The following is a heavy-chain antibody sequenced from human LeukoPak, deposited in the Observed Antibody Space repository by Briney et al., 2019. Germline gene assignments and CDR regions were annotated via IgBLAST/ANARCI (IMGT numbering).Heavy chain of an antibody. CDR3: ARDGEYGTGSYYRGCFDY. CDR1: GYSFTAFY. V-gene: IGHV1-2*02. J-gene: IGHJ4*02. D-gene: IGHD3-10*01. Sequence: ASVKDSCKASGYSFTAFYIHWVRQAPGQGLEWMGWIHSRSGETNYAYKFRGRVTMTRDTSISTTYMDLGSLGSDDTAVYYCARDGEYGTGSYYRGCFDYWGQGTLVTVSS. CDR2: IHSRSGET.